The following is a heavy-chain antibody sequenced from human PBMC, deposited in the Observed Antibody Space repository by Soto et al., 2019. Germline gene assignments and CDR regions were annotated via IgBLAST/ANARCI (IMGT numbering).Heavy chain of an antibody. J-gene: IGHJ4*02. CDR1: GFTFRSYW. Sequence: GGSLRLSCAASGFTFRSYWMSWVRQAPGKGLEWVANIKQDGSEEYYVDSVKGRFTISRSNAKNSLYLQMNSLRAEDTAVYHCVRAVSLDESEGRFDYWGQGT. V-gene: IGHV3-7*01. CDR2: IKQDGSEE. CDR3: VRAVSLDESEGRFDY.